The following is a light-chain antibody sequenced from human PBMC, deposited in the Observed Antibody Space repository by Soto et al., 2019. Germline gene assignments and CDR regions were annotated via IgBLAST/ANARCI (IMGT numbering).Light chain of an antibody. CDR2: GNR. V-gene: IGLV1-40*01. Sequence: QSVLTQPPSVSGAPGQRVTLSCTGNSSNLGAGYDVHWYQQLPGAAPKLVIFGNRNRPSGVPERFSGSKSGTSASLAITGLQAEDEADYYCSSYTSTSTPWVFGGGTKVTVL. CDR1: SSNLGAGYD. J-gene: IGLJ3*02. CDR3: SSYTSTSTPWV.